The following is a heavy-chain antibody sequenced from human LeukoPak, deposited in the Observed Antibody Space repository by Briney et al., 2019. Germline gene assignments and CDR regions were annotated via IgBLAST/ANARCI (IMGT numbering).Heavy chain of an antibody. CDR2: IYYSGSS. V-gene: IGHV4-59*01. CDR3: AREAGDGYNQFDY. CDR1: GYSISSYY. D-gene: IGHD5-24*01. J-gene: IGHJ4*02. Sequence: SSETLSLTCAVSGYSISSYYWSWIRQPPGKGLDWIGYIYYSGSSNYNPSLKSRVTISVDTSKNQFSLKLSSVTAADTAVYYCAREAGDGYNQFDYWGQGTLVTVSS.